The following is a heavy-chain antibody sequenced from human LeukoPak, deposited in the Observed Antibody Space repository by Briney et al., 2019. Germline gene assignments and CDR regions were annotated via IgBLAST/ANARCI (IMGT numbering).Heavy chain of an antibody. J-gene: IGHJ4*02. D-gene: IGHD5-18*01. CDR2: IKQDGSEK. Sequence: PGGSLRLSCTASGFTFGDYFMNWFRQAPGKGLEWVANIKQDGSEKYYVDSVKGRFTISRDNAKNSLYLQMNSLRAEDTAVYYCARDRGLYGYRDYWGQGTLVTVSS. CDR1: GFTFGDYF. V-gene: IGHV3-7*01. CDR3: ARDRGLYGYRDY.